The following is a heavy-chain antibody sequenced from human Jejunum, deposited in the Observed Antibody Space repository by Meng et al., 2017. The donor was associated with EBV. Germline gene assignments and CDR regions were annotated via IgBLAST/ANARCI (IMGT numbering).Heavy chain of an antibody. CDR2: MNPNSGNT. Sequence: QVKQLQPGAEVKKPVALVKVSGKASGYTFNSYDINWVRQATGQGLEWMGWMNPNSGNTGYAQKFQGRVTMTRNTSISTAYMELSSLRSEDTAVYYCARGRVWGSYQDYWGQGTLVTVSS. D-gene: IGHD3-16*02. J-gene: IGHJ4*02. CDR1: GYTFNSYD. V-gene: IGHV1-8*01. CDR3: ARGRVWGSYQDY.